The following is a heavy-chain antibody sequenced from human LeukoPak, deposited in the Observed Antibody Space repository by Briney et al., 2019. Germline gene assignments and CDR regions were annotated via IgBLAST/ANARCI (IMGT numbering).Heavy chain of an antibody. CDR1: GDSVSSNSAA. V-gene: IGHV6-1*01. CDR2: TYYRSKWYN. D-gene: IGHD6-13*01. Sequence: SQTLSLTCAISGDSVSSNSAAWNWIRQSPSRGLEWLGRTYYRSKWYNDYAVSVKGRITINPDTSKNQFSLQLNSVTPEDTAVYYCARDRSIAAAELDAFDIWGQGTMVTVSS. CDR3: ARDRSIAAAELDAFDI. J-gene: IGHJ3*02.